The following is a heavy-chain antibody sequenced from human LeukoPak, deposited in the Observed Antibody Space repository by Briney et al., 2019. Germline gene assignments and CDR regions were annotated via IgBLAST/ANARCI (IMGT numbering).Heavy chain of an antibody. CDR1: GGSISSGSYY. J-gene: IGHJ4*02. CDR2: IYTSGST. D-gene: IGHD6-13*01. CDR3: ARLLHPQSTSWFIDY. V-gene: IGHV4-61*02. Sequence: NPSETLSLTCTVSGGSISSGSYYWSWIRQPAGKGLEWIGRIYTSGSTNYNPSLKSRVTILVDTSKNQFSLRLTSATAADTAVYYCARLLHPQSTSWFIDYWGQGALVTVSS.